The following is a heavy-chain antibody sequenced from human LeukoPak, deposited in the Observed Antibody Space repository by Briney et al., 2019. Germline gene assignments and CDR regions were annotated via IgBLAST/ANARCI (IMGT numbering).Heavy chain of an antibody. J-gene: IGHJ3*02. CDR1: GFTFSSYW. Sequence: TGGSLRLSCAASGFTFSSYWTSWVRQAPGKGLEWVANIKQDGSAKYYVDSVKGRFTISRDNAKNSLYLQINSLRVEDTAVYYCARGDYYDSSGYYVDAFDIWGQGTMVTVSS. CDR2: IKQDGSAK. D-gene: IGHD3-22*01. V-gene: IGHV3-7*05. CDR3: ARGDYYDSSGYYVDAFDI.